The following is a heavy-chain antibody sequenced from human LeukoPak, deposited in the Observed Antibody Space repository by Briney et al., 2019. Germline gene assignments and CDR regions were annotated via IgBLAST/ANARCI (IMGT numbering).Heavy chain of an antibody. D-gene: IGHD2-21*01. J-gene: IGHJ4*02. CDR1: GFTFSTYW. V-gene: IGHV3-7*01. CDR2: IKQDGSEK. CDR3: ATRKTTIVGDWFDY. Sequence: GGALRLSCAASGFTFSTYWMSWVRQAPGKGLEWVANIKQDGSEKYYVDSVRGRFTISRHNAKNSLYLQMNSLGPDDTAVYYCATRKTTIVGDWFDYWGQGTLVTVSS.